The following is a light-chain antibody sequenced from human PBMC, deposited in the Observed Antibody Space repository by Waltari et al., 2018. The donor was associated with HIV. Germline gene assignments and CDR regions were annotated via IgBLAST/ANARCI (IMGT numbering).Light chain of an antibody. Sequence: QSALAQPASVSGSPGQSISISCPGTSFDFGTSDPVSWYQQYSGKAPKILIYDDTQRPSGVSNRFSGSKSGNTASLTISGLQAEDEADYYCCSYGGAMSLRVFGTGTKVTV. V-gene: IGLV2-23*01. CDR1: SFDFGTSDP. CDR2: DDT. CDR3: CSYGGAMSLRV. J-gene: IGLJ1*01.